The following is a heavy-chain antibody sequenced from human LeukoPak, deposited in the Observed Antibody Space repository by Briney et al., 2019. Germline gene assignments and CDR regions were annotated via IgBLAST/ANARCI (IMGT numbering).Heavy chain of an antibody. CDR2: IYYSGST. CDR3: ARQAERYCSGGSCLYYYGMDV. D-gene: IGHD2-15*01. Sequence: SETLSLTCTVSGGSISSYYWSWIRQPPGKGLERIGYIYYSGSTNYNPSLKSRVTISVDTSKNQFSLKLSSVTAADTAVYYCARQAERYCSGGSCLYYYGMDVWGQGTTVTVSS. CDR1: GGSISSYY. V-gene: IGHV4-59*01. J-gene: IGHJ6*02.